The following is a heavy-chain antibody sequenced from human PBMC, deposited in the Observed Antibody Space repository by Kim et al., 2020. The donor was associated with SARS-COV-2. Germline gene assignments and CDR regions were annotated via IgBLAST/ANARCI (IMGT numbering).Heavy chain of an antibody. Sequence: ASVKVSCKASGYTFTSYPMHWVRQAPGQRLEWMGWINAGNGNTKYSQKFKGRVTITRDTSASTAYMELSSLRSEDTAVYYCARGEPYISGWYWAFDYWGQGTLVTVSS. D-gene: IGHD6-19*01. CDR1: GYTFTSYP. CDR3: ARGEPYISGWYWAFDY. CDR2: INAGNGNT. V-gene: IGHV1-3*01. J-gene: IGHJ4*02.